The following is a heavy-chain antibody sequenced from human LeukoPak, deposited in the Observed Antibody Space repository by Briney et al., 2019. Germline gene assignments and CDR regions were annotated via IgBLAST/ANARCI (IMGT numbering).Heavy chain of an antibody. D-gene: IGHD6-13*01. CDR3: ARQSRWNNWFDP. CDR2: IYPGDSDT. CDR1: GYTFHSYW. J-gene: IGHJ5*02. Sequence: GESLKIPCKGSGYTFHSYWIAWVRQMPGKGLEWMGIIYPGDSDTRYSPSFQGQVTISADKSISTAYLQWSSLKASDTAMYYCARQSRWNNWFDPWGQGTLVTVSS. V-gene: IGHV5-51*01.